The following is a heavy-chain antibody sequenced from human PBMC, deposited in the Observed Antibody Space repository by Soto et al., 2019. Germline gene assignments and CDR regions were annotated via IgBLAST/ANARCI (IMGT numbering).Heavy chain of an antibody. CDR1: GFTFSNAW. CDR2: IKSKTDGGTT. V-gene: IGHV3-15*07. Sequence: GGSLRLSCAASGFTFSNAWVNWVRQAPGKGLEWVGRIKSKTDGGTTDYAAPVKGRFTISRDDSKNTLYLQMNSLKTEDTAVYYCTTDWNYYDSSGLIHPRRYWGQGTLVTVSS. J-gene: IGHJ4*02. CDR3: TTDWNYYDSSGLIHPRRY. D-gene: IGHD3-22*01.